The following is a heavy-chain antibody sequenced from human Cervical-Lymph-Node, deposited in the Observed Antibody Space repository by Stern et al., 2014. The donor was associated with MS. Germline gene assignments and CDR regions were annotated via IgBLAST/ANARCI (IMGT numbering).Heavy chain of an antibody. CDR1: GFSLSNARMG. CDR2: IFSNDEK. V-gene: IGHV2-26*01. D-gene: IGHD6-19*01. Sequence: QVTLRESGPVLVKPTETLTLTCTVSGFSLSNARMGVSWIRQPPGKALEWLAHIFSNDEKSYSTSLKSRLTISKDPSKSQVVLTMTNMDPVDTATYSCARIWDRSSGWFVDYWGQGTLVTVSS. CDR3: ARIWDRSSGWFVDY. J-gene: IGHJ4*02.